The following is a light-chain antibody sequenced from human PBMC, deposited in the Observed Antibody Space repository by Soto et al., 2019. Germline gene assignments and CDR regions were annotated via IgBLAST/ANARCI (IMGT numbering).Light chain of an antibody. CDR3: AAWDNNLGGPA. Sequence: QSVLTQPPSACGTPGQRVSISCSGSNSNIGSKYVYWYQQLPGTAPKLLMYRNNQRPSGVPDRFSGSKSGTSASLAISGLRSEDEADYYCAAWDNNLGGPAFGGGTKVTVL. CDR2: RNN. CDR1: NSNIGSKY. V-gene: IGLV1-47*01. J-gene: IGLJ2*01.